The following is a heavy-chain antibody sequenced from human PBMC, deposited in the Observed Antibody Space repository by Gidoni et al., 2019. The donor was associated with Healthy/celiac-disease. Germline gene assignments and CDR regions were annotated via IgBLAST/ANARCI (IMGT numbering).Heavy chain of an antibody. CDR3: APRITISLGLVFSY. Sequence: EVQLLESGGGLVQPGGSLRLSCAASGFTFSSYAMSWVRQAPGKGREWVSAISGSGGSTYYADSVKGRFTISRDNSKNTLYLQMNSLRAEDTAVDYCAPRITISLGLVFSYWGQGTLVTVSS. J-gene: IGHJ4*02. CDR2: ISGSGGST. CDR1: GFTFSSYA. V-gene: IGHV3-23*01. D-gene: IGHD3-3*01.